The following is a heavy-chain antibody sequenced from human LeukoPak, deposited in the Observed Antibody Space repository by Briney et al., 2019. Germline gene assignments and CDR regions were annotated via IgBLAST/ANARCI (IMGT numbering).Heavy chain of an antibody. CDR3: AKRRSDYGAYVSYFDY. D-gene: IGHD4-17*01. Sequence: GGSLRLSCAASGFSFISYGMHWVRQAPGKGLEWVGVISDDGRRKDYADSVKGRFHSYIDNSKDTLYLNINSLRAEDTAVDHCAKRRSDYGAYVSYFDYWGQGTLVIVSS. V-gene: IGHV3-30*18. CDR2: ISDDGRRK. CDR1: GFSFISYG. J-gene: IGHJ4*02.